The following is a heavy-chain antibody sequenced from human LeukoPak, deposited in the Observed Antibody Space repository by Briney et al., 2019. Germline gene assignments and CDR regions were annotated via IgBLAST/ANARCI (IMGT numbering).Heavy chain of an antibody. D-gene: IGHD6-6*01. CDR3: AEARHPYSSTSGFDY. J-gene: IGHJ4*02. CDR1: GFTFSSYA. Sequence: PGGSLRLSCAVSGFTFSSYAMSWVRQAPGKGLEWVSAISGSGGSPHYADSVKGRSTISRDNSKSALYWKMKRLTAKTTAVYYCAEARHPYSSTSGFDYWGQGTLVTVSS. V-gene: IGHV3-23*01. CDR2: ISGSGGSP.